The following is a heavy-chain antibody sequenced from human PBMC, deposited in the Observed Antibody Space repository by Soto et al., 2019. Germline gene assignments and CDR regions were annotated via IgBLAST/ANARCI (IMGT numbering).Heavy chain of an antibody. Sequence: SETLSLTCTVSGGSISSGGYYWRWIRQHPGKGLEWIGYIYYSGSTYYNPSLKSRVTISVDTSKNQFSLKLSSVTAADTAVYYCARASGYAPNLDFDYWGQGTLVTVSS. D-gene: IGHD5-12*01. CDR3: ARASGYAPNLDFDY. CDR2: IYYSGST. J-gene: IGHJ4*02. V-gene: IGHV4-31*03. CDR1: GGSISSGGYY.